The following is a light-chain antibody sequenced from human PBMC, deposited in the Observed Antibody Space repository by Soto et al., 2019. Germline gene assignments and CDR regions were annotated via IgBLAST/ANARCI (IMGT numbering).Light chain of an antibody. CDR2: GAS. J-gene: IGKJ1*01. Sequence: EILMTQAPFSLPRPPGQRATLSCRASESVSNNLAWYQQKLGQAPRLLIYGASTRATGIPARFSGSGSGTEFTLTISSLQPEDFAVYYCQQYNNWPLTFGQGTKVDIK. CDR1: ESVSNN. V-gene: IGKV3-15*01. CDR3: QQYNNWPLT.